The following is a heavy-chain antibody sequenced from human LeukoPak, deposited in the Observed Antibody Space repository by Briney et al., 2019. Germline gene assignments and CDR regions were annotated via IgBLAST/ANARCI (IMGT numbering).Heavy chain of an antibody. Sequence: ASVKVSCKASGYTFISFYMHWVRQAPGQGLEWMGVINPSGGTTAYAQQFQGRVTMTRDTSTSTVYMELSSLRSEDTAVYYCATDSSGQTGVTTPYYWGQGTTVTVSS. J-gene: IGHJ6*02. CDR3: ATDSSGQTGVTTPYY. CDR1: GYTFISFY. D-gene: IGHD4-17*01. CDR2: INPSGGTT. V-gene: IGHV1-46*01.